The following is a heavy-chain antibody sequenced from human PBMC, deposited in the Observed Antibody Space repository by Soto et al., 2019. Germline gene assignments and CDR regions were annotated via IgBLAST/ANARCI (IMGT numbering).Heavy chain of an antibody. CDR1: GFTFSSYS. Sequence: ESGGGLVKPGGSLRLSCAASGFTFSSYSMNWVRQAPGKGLEWVSSISSSSSYIYYADSVKGRFTISRDNAKNPLYLQMNSLRAEDTAVYYCARDPTAVTSRFDPWGQGTLVTVSS. V-gene: IGHV3-21*01. D-gene: IGHD4-4*01. CDR3: ARDPTAVTSRFDP. J-gene: IGHJ5*02. CDR2: ISSSSSYI.